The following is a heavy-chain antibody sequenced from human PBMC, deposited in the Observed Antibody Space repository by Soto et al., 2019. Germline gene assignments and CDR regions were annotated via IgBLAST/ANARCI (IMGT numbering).Heavy chain of an antibody. CDR2: INSDGSST. D-gene: IGHD6-19*01. V-gene: IGHV3-74*01. CDR1: GFTFSSYW. CDR3: ARESGWYVVDY. Sequence: PGGSLRLSCAASGFTFSSYWMHWVRQAPGKGLVWVSRINSDGSSTSYADSVKGRFTISRDNAKNTLYLQMNSLRAEDTAVYYCARESGWYVVDYWGQGTLVTVSS. J-gene: IGHJ4*02.